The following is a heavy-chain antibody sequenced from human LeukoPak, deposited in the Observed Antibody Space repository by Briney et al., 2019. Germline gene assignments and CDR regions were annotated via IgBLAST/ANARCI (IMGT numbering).Heavy chain of an antibody. D-gene: IGHD6-13*01. V-gene: IGHV1-3*01. J-gene: IGHJ1*01. CDR1: GYTFTSYA. Sequence: GASVKVSCKASGYTFTSYAMHWVRQAPGQRLEWMGWINAGNGNTKYSQKFQGRVTITRDTSASTAYMGLSSLRSEDTAVYYCATGYSSSWAQHWGQGTLVTVSS. CDR3: ATGYSSSWAQH. CDR2: INAGNGNT.